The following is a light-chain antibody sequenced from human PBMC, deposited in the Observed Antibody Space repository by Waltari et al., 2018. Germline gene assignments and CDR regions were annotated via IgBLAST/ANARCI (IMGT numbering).Light chain of an antibody. CDR1: SADVVGYNY. V-gene: IGLV2-14*01. J-gene: IGLJ1*01. CDR3: SSKTSASGV. Sequence: QSALTQPASVSGSPGQSITISCTGTSADVVGYNYVSWYQQYPGKAPQLMIYEVSFRPSVISMRFSGSKSGNTATLTISGLQAEDEADYYCSSKTSASGVFGTGTTVTVL. CDR2: EVS.